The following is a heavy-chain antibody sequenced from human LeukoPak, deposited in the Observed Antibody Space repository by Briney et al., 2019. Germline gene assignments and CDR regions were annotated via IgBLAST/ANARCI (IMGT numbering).Heavy chain of an antibody. CDR1: GFTFSSYS. Sequence: GGSLRPSCAASGFTFSSYSMNWVRQAPGKGLEWVSSISSSSSYIYYADSVKGRFTISRDNAKNSLYLQMNSLRAEDTAVYYCARDLLVGAPDYWGQGIMATVSS. CDR2: ISSSSSYI. D-gene: IGHD1-26*01. J-gene: IGHJ4*02. CDR3: ARDLLVGAPDY. V-gene: IGHV3-21*01.